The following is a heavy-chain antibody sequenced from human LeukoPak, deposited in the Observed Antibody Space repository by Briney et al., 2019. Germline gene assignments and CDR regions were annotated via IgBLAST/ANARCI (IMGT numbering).Heavy chain of an antibody. CDR2: IIPIFGTA. CDR1: GGTFSSYA. CDR3: ASDQLHTGYYLDY. D-gene: IGHD2-2*01. Sequence: SVKVSCKASGGTFSSYAISWVRRAPGQGLEWMGGIIPIFGTANYAQKFQGRVTITADESTSTAYMELSSLRSEDTAVYYCASDQLHTGYYLDYWGQGTLVTVSS. V-gene: IGHV1-69*13. J-gene: IGHJ4*02.